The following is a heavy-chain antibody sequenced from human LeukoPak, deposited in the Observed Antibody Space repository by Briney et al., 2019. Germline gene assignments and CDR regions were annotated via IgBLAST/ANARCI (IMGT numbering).Heavy chain of an antibody. CDR3: ARAAAGIRGAFDI. Sequence: SETLSLTCTVSGGSISSSSNYWGWIRQPPGKGLEWIGEIYHSGSTNYNPSLKSRVTISVDKSKNQFSLKLSSVTAADTAVYYCARAAAGIRGAFDIWGQGTMVTVSS. V-gene: IGHV4-39*07. CDR1: GGSISSSSNY. J-gene: IGHJ3*02. D-gene: IGHD6-13*01. CDR2: IYHSGST.